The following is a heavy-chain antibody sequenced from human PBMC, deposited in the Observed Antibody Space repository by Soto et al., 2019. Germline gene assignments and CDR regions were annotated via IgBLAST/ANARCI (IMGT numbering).Heavy chain of an antibody. D-gene: IGHD4-17*01. CDR1: GFTFDDYG. Sequence: GGSLRLSCAASGFTFDDYGMSWVRQAPGKGLEWVSGINWNGGSTGYADSVKGRFTISRDNAKNSLYLQMNSLRAEDTALYHCARVEGNDYGHYYYYYYMDVWGKGTTVTVSS. CDR2: INWNGGST. V-gene: IGHV3-20*01. CDR3: ARVEGNDYGHYYYYYYMDV. J-gene: IGHJ6*03.